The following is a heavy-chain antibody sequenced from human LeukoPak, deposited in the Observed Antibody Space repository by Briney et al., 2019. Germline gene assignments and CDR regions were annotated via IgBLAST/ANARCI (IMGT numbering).Heavy chain of an antibody. V-gene: IGHV3-23*01. CDR2: LSGSGGCT. CDR1: GFTFSSYA. D-gene: IGHD3-22*01. Sequence: GGSLRLSCAASGFTFSSYAMSWVRQAPGKGLEWVSALSGSGGCTYYADSVKGRFTISRDNSRSTLYLQMNSLRAEDTAVYYCAKDSSPHYYDSSAYPDYWGQGTLVTVSS. J-gene: IGHJ4*02. CDR3: AKDSSPHYYDSSAYPDY.